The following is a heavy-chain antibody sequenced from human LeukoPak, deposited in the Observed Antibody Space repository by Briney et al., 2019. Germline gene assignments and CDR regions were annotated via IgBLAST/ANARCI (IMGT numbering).Heavy chain of an antibody. CDR2: ISAYNGNT. J-gene: IGHJ4*02. V-gene: IGHV1-18*04. D-gene: IGHD2-15*01. CDR1: GYTFTGYY. Sequence: GASVKVSCKASGYTFTGYYMHWVRQAPGQGLEWMGWISAYNGNTNYAQKLQGRVTMTTGTSTSTAYMELRSLRSDDTAVYYCARPARGCYTYWGQGTLVTVSS. CDR3: ARPARGCYTY.